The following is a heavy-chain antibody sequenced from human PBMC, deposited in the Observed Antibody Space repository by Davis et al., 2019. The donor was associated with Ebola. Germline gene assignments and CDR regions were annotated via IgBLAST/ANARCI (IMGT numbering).Heavy chain of an antibody. D-gene: IGHD5-12*01. Sequence: SETLSLTCTVSGGSISSYYWSWIRQPPGKGLEWIGYIYYSGTTNYNPSLKSRLSISVDTSKNQFSLRLNSVTTADTAVYYCARDQGYGRGYLDFWGRGALVTVSS. J-gene: IGHJ2*01. V-gene: IGHV4-59*01. CDR3: ARDQGYGRGYLDF. CDR2: IYYSGTT. CDR1: GGSISSYY.